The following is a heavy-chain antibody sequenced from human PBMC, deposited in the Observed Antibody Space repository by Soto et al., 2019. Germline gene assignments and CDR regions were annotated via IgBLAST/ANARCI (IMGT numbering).Heavy chain of an antibody. J-gene: IGHJ6*02. CDR2: ISGSGGST. CDR1: GFTFSSYA. D-gene: IGHD2-8*01. CDR3: AKEGPDCTNGVCYPQGMDV. V-gene: IGHV3-23*01. Sequence: GGSLRLSCAASGFTFSSYAMSWVRQAPGKGLEWVSAISGSGGSTYYADSVKGRFTISRGNSKNTLYLQMNSLRAEDTAVYYCAKEGPDCTNGVCYPQGMDVWGQGTTVTVSS.